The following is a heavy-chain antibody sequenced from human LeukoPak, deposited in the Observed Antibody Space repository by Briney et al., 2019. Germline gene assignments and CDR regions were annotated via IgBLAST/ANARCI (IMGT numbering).Heavy chain of an antibody. D-gene: IGHD2-21*02. CDR3: ARVTRRSWFDP. J-gene: IGHJ5*02. Sequence: PSETLSLTCTVSGGSISSYYWSWIRQPPGKGLEWIGYIYYSGSTNYNPSPKSRVTISVDTSKNQFSLKLSSVTAADTAVYYCARVTRRSWFDPWGQGTLVTVSS. V-gene: IGHV4-59*01. CDR2: IYYSGST. CDR1: GGSISSYY.